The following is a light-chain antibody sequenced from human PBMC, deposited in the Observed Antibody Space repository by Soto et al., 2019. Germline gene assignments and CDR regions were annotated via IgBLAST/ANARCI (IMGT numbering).Light chain of an antibody. Sequence: DIQMTQFPSSVSASVGDSVTITCRASQGISFWLAWYQQKPGKAPRLLIYGASTLQSGVPSRFRGGGGRTDFTLTISSLQAEYSATYYCLHSNSYPFNFGQGTKLEIK. CDR2: GAS. V-gene: IGKV1-12*01. J-gene: IGKJ2*01. CDR3: LHSNSYPFN. CDR1: QGISFW.